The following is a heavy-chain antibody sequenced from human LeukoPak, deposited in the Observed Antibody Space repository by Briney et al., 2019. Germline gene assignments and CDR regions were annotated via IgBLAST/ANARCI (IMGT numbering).Heavy chain of an antibody. D-gene: IGHD3-22*01. J-gene: IGHJ3*02. CDR2: IYYSGST. CDR3: ARGYYYDSSPVAFDI. CDR1: GGSISSYY. Sequence: SETLSLTCTVSGGSISSYYWSWIRQPPGKGLEWIGYIYYSGSTSYNPSLKSRVTISVDTSKNQFSLKLSSVTAADTAVYYCARGYYYDSSPVAFDIWGQGTMVTVSS. V-gene: IGHV4-59*01.